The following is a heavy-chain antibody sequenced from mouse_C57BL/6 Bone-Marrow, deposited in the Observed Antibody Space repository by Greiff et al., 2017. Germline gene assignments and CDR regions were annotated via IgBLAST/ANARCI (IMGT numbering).Heavy chain of an antibody. Sequence: EVKLMESGPELVKPGASVKIPCKASGYTITDYNMDWVKQSTGKSLEWIGDINPNNGGTIYNPKFKGKATMTVDTSSNTAYMELRSLTSEDTAVYTCARSDDDSDYFDYWGQGTTLTVSS. CDR3: ARSDDDSDYFDY. CDR1: GYTITDYN. CDR2: INPNNGGT. V-gene: IGHV1-18*01. D-gene: IGHD2-4*01. J-gene: IGHJ2*01.